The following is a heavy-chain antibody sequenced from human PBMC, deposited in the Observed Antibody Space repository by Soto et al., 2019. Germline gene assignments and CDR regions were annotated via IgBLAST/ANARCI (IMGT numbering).Heavy chain of an antibody. Sequence: GGSLRLSCAASGLTFSSYWMHWVRQAPGKGLVWVSRINSDGSSTSYADSVKGRFTISRDNAKNTLYLQMNSLRAEDTAVYYCARVYCSGGSCSHLDYWGQGTLVTVSS. CDR1: GLTFSSYW. CDR3: ARVYCSGGSCSHLDY. D-gene: IGHD2-15*01. J-gene: IGHJ4*02. CDR2: INSDGSST. V-gene: IGHV3-74*01.